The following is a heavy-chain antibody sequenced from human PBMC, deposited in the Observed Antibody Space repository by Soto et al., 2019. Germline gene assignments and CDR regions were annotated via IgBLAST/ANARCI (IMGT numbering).Heavy chain of an antibody. Sequence: GSLRLSCVASGFSLSNYGMHWVRQAPGKGLEWIALIWYEGTTKYSTDSVKGRFTISRGNSKNTLYLQMNSLRAEDTAVYYCAKANCGSTSCYIGYWGQGTLVTVSS. CDR2: IWYEGTTK. J-gene: IGHJ4*02. CDR3: AKANCGSTSCYIGY. D-gene: IGHD2-2*02. CDR1: GFSLSNYG. V-gene: IGHV3-33*06.